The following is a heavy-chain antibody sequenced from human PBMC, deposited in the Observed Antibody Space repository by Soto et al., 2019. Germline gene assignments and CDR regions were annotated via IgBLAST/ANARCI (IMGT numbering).Heavy chain of an antibody. Sequence: SETLSLTCSVSGGSISSVGHYWTWIRQQPGKGLEWIGYIYYSGSTDYNPSLKSRVTISVDRSKNQFSLNLSSVTAADTAIYYCARESGGYDSSTRYGLDVWGQGTTVTVYS. CDR1: GGSISSVGHY. D-gene: IGHD6-25*01. CDR3: ARESGGYDSSTRYGLDV. V-gene: IGHV4-31*03. CDR2: IYYSGST. J-gene: IGHJ6*02.